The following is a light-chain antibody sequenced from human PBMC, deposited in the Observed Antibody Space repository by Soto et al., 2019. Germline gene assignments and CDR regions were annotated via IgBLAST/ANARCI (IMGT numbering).Light chain of an antibody. CDR3: QQYDKCPPRT. Sequence: EIMMTQSPTILSVSPGERATLSCRASQSVSSNLAWYKQKPGQPPRLLMYGVYTRAPGTPARFSGSGSGTEFTLTISSRQSEDAAVYYCQQYDKCPPRTFGQGTKVEIK. V-gene: IGKV3-15*01. CDR1: QSVSSN. CDR2: GVY. J-gene: IGKJ1*01.